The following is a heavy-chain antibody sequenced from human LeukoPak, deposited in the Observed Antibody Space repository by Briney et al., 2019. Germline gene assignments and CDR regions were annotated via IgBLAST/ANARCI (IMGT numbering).Heavy chain of an antibody. CDR1: GGSVSSSSYY. CDR3: AGGGGTRGYSYGYLDY. CDR2: IYYSGST. V-gene: IGHV4-31*03. D-gene: IGHD5-18*01. Sequence: TSETLSLTCTVSGGSVSSSSYYWSWIRQHSGKGLEWLGYIYYSGSTFYNPSLQSRLTISLDTSKNQFSLKLSSVTAADTAVYYCAGGGGTRGYSYGYLDYWGQGILVTVSS. J-gene: IGHJ4*02.